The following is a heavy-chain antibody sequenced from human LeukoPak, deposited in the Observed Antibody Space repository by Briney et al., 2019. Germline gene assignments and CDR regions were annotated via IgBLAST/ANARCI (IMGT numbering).Heavy chain of an antibody. V-gene: IGHV5-51*01. J-gene: IGHJ6*02. CDR1: GYRFTSYW. CDR3: ARADGYCSSTSCHYYYGMDV. D-gene: IGHD2-2*03. Sequence: GEPLKISCKGSGYRFTSYWIGWVRQMPGKGLEWMGIIYPGDSDTRYSPSFQGQVTISADKSISTAYLQWSSLKASDTAMYYCARADGYCSSTSCHYYYGMDVWGQGTTVTVSS. CDR2: IYPGDSDT.